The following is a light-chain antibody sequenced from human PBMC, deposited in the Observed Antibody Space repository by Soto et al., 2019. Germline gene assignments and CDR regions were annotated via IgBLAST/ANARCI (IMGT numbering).Light chain of an antibody. CDR1: QSITTW. V-gene: IGKV1-5*03. J-gene: IGKJ2*01. Sequence: DIPMTQSPSTLSASVGDRVTITCRASQSITTWLAWYQQKPGKAPKLLIYKATNLQSGVLSRFSGSGSGTEFSLTISSLQPEDCAIYYCQQYNDYQYTFGQGTKLEIK. CDR3: QQYNDYQYT. CDR2: KAT.